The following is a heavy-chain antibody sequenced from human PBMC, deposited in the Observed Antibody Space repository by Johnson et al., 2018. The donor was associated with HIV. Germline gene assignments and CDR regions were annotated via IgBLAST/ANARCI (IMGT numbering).Heavy chain of an antibody. V-gene: IGHV3-23*04. CDR2: ISGSGGST. D-gene: IGHD3-22*01. CDR1: GFTFSSYA. CDR3: ASATYYYDSSGSNNVAFDI. Sequence: VQLVESGGGLVQPGGSLILSCAASGFTFSSYAMSWVRQAPGKGLEWVSAISGSGGSTYYADSVKGRFTISRDNSKNTLYLQMNSLRAEDTAVYYCASATYYYDSSGSNNVAFDIWGQGTMVTVSS. J-gene: IGHJ3*02.